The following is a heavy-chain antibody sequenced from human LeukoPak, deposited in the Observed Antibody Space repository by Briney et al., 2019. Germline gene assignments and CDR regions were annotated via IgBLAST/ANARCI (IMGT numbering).Heavy chain of an antibody. Sequence: PGGSLRLSCSVSGFTLKTYSMHWVRQAPGKGLEYVSSISTDGTGTYYADSVKGRFTISRDKSKNALYLQMSRLRAEDAAVYYCVRLSSVYYYDYWGEGALVTVSS. D-gene: IGHD3-22*01. J-gene: IGHJ4*02. CDR3: VRLSSVYYYDY. V-gene: IGHV3-64D*09. CDR2: ISTDGTGT. CDR1: GFTLKTYS.